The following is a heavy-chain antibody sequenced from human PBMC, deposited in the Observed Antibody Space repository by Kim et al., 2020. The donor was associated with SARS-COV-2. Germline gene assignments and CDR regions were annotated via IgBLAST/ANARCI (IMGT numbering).Heavy chain of an antibody. CDR1: GFTFSSYA. Sequence: GSLRLSCAASGFTFSSYAMSWVRQAPGKGLEWVSVIYSGGSSTYYADSVKGRFTISRDNSKNTLYLQMNSLRAEDTAVYYCAKDRHTITIFGVVGGFDYWGQGTLVTVSS. V-gene: IGHV3-23*03. CDR2: IYSGGSST. J-gene: IGHJ4*02. D-gene: IGHD3-3*01. CDR3: AKDRHTITIFGVVGGFDY.